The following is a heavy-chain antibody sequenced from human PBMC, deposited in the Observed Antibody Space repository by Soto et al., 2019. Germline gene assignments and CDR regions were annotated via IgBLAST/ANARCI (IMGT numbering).Heavy chain of an antibody. CDR2: IHYSGST. J-gene: IGHJ5*02. D-gene: IGHD3-10*01. Sequence: SETLSLTCTVSGGSISSYYWSWIRQPPGKGLEWIGFIHYSGSTNYNPSLKSRVTMSVDTSKNQFSLKLTSVNAADTAVYYCARSINPWGQGTLVTVSS. CDR1: GGSISSYY. CDR3: ARSINP. V-gene: IGHV4-59*01.